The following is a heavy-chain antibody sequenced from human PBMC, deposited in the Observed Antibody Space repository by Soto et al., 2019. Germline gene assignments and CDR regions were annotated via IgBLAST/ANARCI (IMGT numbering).Heavy chain of an antibody. J-gene: IGHJ3*02. CDR2: IYYSGST. Sequence: PSETLPLTCTVSGGSIRSYYWNWIRLPPGKGLEWIGYIYYSGSTNYNPSLKSRVTISVDTSKNQFSLKLSSVTAADTAVYYCARRYGGAFDIWGQGTMVNVSS. V-gene: IGHV4-59*08. D-gene: IGHD3-10*01. CDR1: GGSIRSYY. CDR3: ARRYGGAFDI.